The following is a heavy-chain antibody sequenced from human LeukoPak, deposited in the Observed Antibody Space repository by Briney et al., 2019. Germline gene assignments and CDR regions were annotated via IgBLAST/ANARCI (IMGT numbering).Heavy chain of an antibody. CDR3: AKDGGEYCSSTSCPSWFDP. V-gene: IGHV3-23*01. D-gene: IGHD2-2*01. Sequence: PGRSLRLSCAVSGFTFRGAAMTWVRQAPGKGLEWVSLISSSGNNAYYADSVKGRFTISRDNSKNTLYLQMNSLRAEDTAVYYCAKDGGEYCSSTSCPSWFDPWGQGTLVTVSS. CDR2: ISSSGNNA. J-gene: IGHJ5*02. CDR1: GFTFRGAA.